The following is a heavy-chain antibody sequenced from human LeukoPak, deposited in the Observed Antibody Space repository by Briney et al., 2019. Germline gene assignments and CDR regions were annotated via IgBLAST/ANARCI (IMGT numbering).Heavy chain of an antibody. CDR1: GFTFSSYD. CDR2: IGTAGEI. D-gene: IGHD3-10*02. V-gene: IGHV3-13*01. CDR3: AELGITMIGGV. Sequence: PGGSLRLSCAACGFTFSSYDIHWVRQATGKGLEWVSGIGTAGEIYYPGSVKGRFTISRENAKNSLYLQMNSLRAEDTAVYYCAELGITMIGGVWGKGTTVTISS. J-gene: IGHJ6*04.